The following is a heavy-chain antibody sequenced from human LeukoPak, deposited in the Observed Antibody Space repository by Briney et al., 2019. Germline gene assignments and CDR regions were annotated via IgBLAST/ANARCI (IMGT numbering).Heavy chain of an antibody. CDR3: AKSNGYGLIDI. D-gene: IGHD3-10*01. J-gene: IGHJ3*02. CDR2: IYRSGST. V-gene: IGHV4-38-2*02. CDR1: SYSINSGYY. Sequence: SETLSLTCTVSSYSINSGYYWGWIRQPPGKGLEWIGNIYRSGSTYYNPSLKSRVTISLDTSRNQFSLKLNSVTAADTAVYYCAKSNGYGLIDIWGQGTMVTVSS.